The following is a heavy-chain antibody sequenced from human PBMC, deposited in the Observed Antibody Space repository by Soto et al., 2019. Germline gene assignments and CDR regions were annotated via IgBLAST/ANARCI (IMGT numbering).Heavy chain of an antibody. D-gene: IGHD6-6*01. V-gene: IGHV3-9*01. CDR3: AKAQIAAPSGVFDY. CDR1: GFTFDDYA. CDR2: ISWNSGSI. Sequence: EVQLVESGGGLVQPGRSLRLSCAASGFTFDDYAMHWVRQAPGKGLEWVSGISWNSGSIGYADSVKGRFTISRDNAKNSLYLQMNSLRAEDTALYYCAKAQIAAPSGVFDYWGQGTLVTVSS. J-gene: IGHJ4*02.